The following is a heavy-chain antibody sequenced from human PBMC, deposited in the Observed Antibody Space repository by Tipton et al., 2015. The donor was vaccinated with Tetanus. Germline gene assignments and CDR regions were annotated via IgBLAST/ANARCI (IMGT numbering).Heavy chain of an antibody. CDR3: ARRRSAVLSGAYHWYFDL. V-gene: IGHV5-51*01. Sequence: QLVQSGAEVGKPGESLKISCQGSGYNFSHYSIGWVRQLPGRGLEWMGIVDPRDSQATYGPSFQGQVTISADRSINVAYLQWGSLKASDSGLYYCARRRSAVLSGAYHWYFDLWGRDTLVGVSS. CDR2: VDPRDSQA. D-gene: IGHD3-3*01. J-gene: IGHJ2*01. CDR1: GYNFSHYS.